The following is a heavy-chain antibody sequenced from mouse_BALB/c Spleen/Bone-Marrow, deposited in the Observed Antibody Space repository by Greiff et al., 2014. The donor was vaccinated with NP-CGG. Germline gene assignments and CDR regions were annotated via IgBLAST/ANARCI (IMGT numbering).Heavy chain of an antibody. J-gene: IGHJ4*01. CDR2: INPFNGDT. CDR3: GRWGDGYYYAMDY. D-gene: IGHD2-3*01. CDR1: GYSFTGYF. Sequence: VQLKESGPDLVKPGASLKLSCKASGYSFTGYFLNWVRQSHGKSLEWIGRINPFNGDTFYNQKFKGKATLTVDKSSTTAHMELLSLTSEDSAVYYCGRWGDGYYYAMDYWGQGTSVTVSS. V-gene: IGHV1-37*01.